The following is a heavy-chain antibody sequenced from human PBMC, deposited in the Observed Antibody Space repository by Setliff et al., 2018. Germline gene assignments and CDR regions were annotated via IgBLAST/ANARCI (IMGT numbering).Heavy chain of an antibody. CDR1: GVSFSDYY. CDR2: INHSGTT. D-gene: IGHD3-3*01. CDR3: RCWSGYYKNDY. Sequence: SETLSLTCTVYGVSFSDYYWGWVRQSPGKGPDWIGEINHSGTTNYDPSLEGRISISVDTSKRQFSLKLTSVTAADMAVYYCRCWSGYYKNDYWAQGTLVTVSS. V-gene: IGHV4-34*01. J-gene: IGHJ4*02.